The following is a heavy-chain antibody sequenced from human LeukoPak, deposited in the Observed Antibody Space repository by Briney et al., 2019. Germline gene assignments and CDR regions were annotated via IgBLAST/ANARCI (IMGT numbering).Heavy chain of an antibody. CDR1: GGSISITNW. CDR3: ARGPRYYDRSGPIFDY. CDR2: TYHSGST. J-gene: IGHJ4*02. D-gene: IGHD3-22*01. V-gene: IGHV4-4*02. Sequence: PSETLSLTCAVSGGSISITNWWGWVRQPPGKGLEWIGDTYHSGSTNYNPSLKSRVTISVDKSKNQFSLRLSSVTAADTAVYYCARGPRYYDRSGPIFDYWGQGTLVTVSS.